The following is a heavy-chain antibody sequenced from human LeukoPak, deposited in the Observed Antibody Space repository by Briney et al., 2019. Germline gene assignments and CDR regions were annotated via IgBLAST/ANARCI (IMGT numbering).Heavy chain of an antibody. CDR1: GGSFSGYY. CDR2: INHSGST. V-gene: IGHV4-34*01. D-gene: IGHD4-23*01. Sequence: KPSETLSLTCAVYGGSFSGYYWSWIRQPPGKGLEWIGEINHSGSTNYNPSLKSRVTISVDTSKNQFSLKLSSVTAADTAVYYCARPAYGGKRGANWFDPWGQGTLVTVSS. J-gene: IGHJ5*02. CDR3: ARPAYGGKRGANWFDP.